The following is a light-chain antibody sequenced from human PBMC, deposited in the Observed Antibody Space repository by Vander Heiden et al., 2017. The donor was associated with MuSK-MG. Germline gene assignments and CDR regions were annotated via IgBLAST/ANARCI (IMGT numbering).Light chain of an antibody. CDR1: QSVLYSSKNTNY. J-gene: IGKJ2*01. CDR3: QQHDDSPLYT. V-gene: IGKV4-1*01. Sequence: DIVLTQSPDSPAVVLGERATINCKSSQSVLYSSKNTNYLAWYQQKPGHPPKLLIYWASTRESGVPDRFSGSGSGTDFTLAISSLQVEDVAVYYCQQHDDSPLYTFGQRTKLEIK. CDR2: WAS.